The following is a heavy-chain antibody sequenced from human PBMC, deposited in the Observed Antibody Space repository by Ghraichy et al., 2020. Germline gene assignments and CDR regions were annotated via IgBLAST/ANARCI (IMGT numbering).Heavy chain of an antibody. CDR2: INAGNGNT. J-gene: IGHJ6*03. CDR3: ARGGTYYYYMDV. V-gene: IGHV1-3*01. Sequence: ASVKVSCKASGYTFTSYAMHWVRQAPGQRLEWMGWINAGNGNTKYSQKFQGRVTITRDTSASTAYMELSSLRSEDTAVYYCARGGTYYYYMDVWGKGTTVTVSS. CDR1: GYTFTSYA. D-gene: IGHD1-1*01.